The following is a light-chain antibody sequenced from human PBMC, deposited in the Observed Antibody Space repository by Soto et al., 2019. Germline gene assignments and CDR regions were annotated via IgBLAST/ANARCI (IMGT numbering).Light chain of an antibody. CDR1: QSVSSH. CDR2: DAS. Sequence: EIVLTQSPATLSLSPGERATLSCRTSQSVSSHLAWYQQKPGQAPRLLIHDASSRATGTPARFSGSGSGTEFTLTISSLQSEDFSVYYCQQYGSSPPWTFGQGTKVDI. J-gene: IGKJ1*01. CDR3: QQYGSSPPWT. V-gene: IGKV3-11*01.